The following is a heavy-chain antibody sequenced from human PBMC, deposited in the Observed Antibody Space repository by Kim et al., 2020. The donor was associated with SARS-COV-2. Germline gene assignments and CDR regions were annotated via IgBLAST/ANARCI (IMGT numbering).Heavy chain of an antibody. CDR2: INHSGTT. Sequence: SETLSLTCAVYGGSFSGYYWSWIRQPPGKGLEWIGEINHSGTTNYNPSLKSRVTISVDTSKNQFTLKLNSVTAADTAVYFCAREAARPRYYGMDVWGQGTTVTVSS. D-gene: IGHD6-6*01. CDR3: AREAARPRYYGMDV. CDR1: GGSFSGYY. J-gene: IGHJ6*02. V-gene: IGHV4-34*01.